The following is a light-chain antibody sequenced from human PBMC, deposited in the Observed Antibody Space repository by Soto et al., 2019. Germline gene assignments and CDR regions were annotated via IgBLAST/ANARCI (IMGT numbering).Light chain of an antibody. CDR2: GAY. J-gene: IGKJ2*01. Sequence: QSRGTVYLSPGERAKLSCRASQSVSTNLAWYQQRPGQAPRLIISGAYTRATGIPARFSGSGSGAGITLTFGVLQSVVFGIYYFRRFKKWPRAIGQGTKVDIK. V-gene: IGKV3-15*01. CDR3: RRFKKWPRA. CDR1: QSVSTN.